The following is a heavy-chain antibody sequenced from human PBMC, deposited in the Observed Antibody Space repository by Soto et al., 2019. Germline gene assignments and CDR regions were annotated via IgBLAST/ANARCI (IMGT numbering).Heavy chain of an antibody. Sequence: PSETLSLTCNVSGGSISSSSYYWGWIRQPPGKGLEWIGNVYYGGSTYYNPSLKSRVTISVETSKSQFSLKLSSVTAADTAVYYCAGGDYYHSSGYYFYYYTMDVWGQGTTVTVSS. CDR2: VYYGGST. CDR3: AGGDYYHSSGYYFYYYTMDV. D-gene: IGHD3-22*01. V-gene: IGHV4-39*01. J-gene: IGHJ6*02. CDR1: GGSISSSSYY.